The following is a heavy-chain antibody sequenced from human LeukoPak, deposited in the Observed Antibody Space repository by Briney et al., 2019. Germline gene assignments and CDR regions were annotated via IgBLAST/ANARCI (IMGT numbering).Heavy chain of an antibody. Sequence: SETLSLTCTLSGGSISSYYWSWIRQPPGKGLEWIGYIYTSGSTNYNPSLKSRVTISVDTSKNQFSLKLSSVTAADTAVYYRARHAHSSSSGNWFDPWGQGTLVTVSS. V-gene: IGHV4-4*09. CDR2: IYTSGST. CDR1: GGSISSYY. J-gene: IGHJ5*02. CDR3: ARHAHSSSSGNWFDP. D-gene: IGHD6-6*01.